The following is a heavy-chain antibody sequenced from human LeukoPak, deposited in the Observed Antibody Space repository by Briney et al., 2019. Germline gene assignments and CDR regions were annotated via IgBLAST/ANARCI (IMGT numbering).Heavy chain of an antibody. CDR1: GFTFSSYG. CDR3: AKDHFLYSYGSAYYFDY. D-gene: IGHD5-18*01. CDR2: IRYDGSNK. Sequence: GGSLRLSCAASGFTFSSYGMHWVRQAPGKGLKWVAFIRYDGSNKYYADSVKGRFTISRDNSKNTLYLQMNSLRAEDTAVYYCAKDHFLYSYGSAYYFDYWGQGTLVTVSS. V-gene: IGHV3-30*02. J-gene: IGHJ4*02.